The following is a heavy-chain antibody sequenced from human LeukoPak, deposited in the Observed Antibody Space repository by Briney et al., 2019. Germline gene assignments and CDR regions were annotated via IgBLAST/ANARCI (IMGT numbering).Heavy chain of an antibody. D-gene: IGHD5-24*01. V-gene: IGHV3-48*03. J-gene: IGHJ3*02. CDR3: ARVVEMATSNDAFDI. Sequence: SGGSLRLSCAASGFTLSSYEMNWVRQAPGKGLEWVSYISSSGSTIYYADSVKGRFTISRDNAKNSLYLQMNSLGAEDTAVYYCARVVEMATSNDAFDIWGQGTMVTVSS. CDR2: ISSSGSTI. CDR1: GFTLSSYE.